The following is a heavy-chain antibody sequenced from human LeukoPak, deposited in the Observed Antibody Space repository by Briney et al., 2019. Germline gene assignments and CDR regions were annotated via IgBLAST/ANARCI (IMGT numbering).Heavy chain of an antibody. CDR2: IYYSGST. J-gene: IGHJ4*02. D-gene: IGHD5-24*01. Sequence: SETLSLTCTVSGGSISSYYWSWIRQPPGKGLEWIGYIYYSGSTNYNPSLKSRVTISVDTSKNQFSLKLSSVTAANTAVYYCATTGGRDGYNLFDYWGQGTLVTVSS. CDR1: GGSISSYY. CDR3: ATTGGRDGYNLFDY. V-gene: IGHV4-59*01.